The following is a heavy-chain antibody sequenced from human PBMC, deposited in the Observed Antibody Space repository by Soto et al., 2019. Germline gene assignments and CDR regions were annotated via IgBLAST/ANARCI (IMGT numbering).Heavy chain of an antibody. D-gene: IGHD6-13*01. CDR1: GFTVSSNY. V-gene: IGHV3-66*01. CDR3: ARDLKAGTYYYYGMDV. CDR2: IYSGGST. Sequence: GESLKISCAASGFTVSSNYMSWVRQAPGKGLEWVSVIYSGGSTYYADSVKGRFTISRDNSKNTLYLQMNSLRAEDTAVYYCARDLKAGTYYYYGMDVWGQGTTVTVSS. J-gene: IGHJ6*02.